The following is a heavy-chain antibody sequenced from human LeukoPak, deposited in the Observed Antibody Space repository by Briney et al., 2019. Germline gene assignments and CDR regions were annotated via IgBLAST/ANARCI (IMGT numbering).Heavy chain of an antibody. CDR2: ISYDESNK. V-gene: IGHV3-30*04. D-gene: IGHD3-3*01. Sequence: PGRSLRLSCAASGFTFSDYAMHWVRQAPGKGLEWVAIISYDESNKYYADSVKDRFTISRDNSKNTLYLQMNSPRAEDTAVYYCASIGERYLQTEHYFHHWGQGTLVTVSS. CDR3: ASIGERYLQTEHYFHH. J-gene: IGHJ1*01. CDR1: GFTFSDYA.